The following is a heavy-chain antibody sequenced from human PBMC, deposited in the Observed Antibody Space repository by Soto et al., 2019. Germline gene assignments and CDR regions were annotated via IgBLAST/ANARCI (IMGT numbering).Heavy chain of an antibody. D-gene: IGHD3-10*01. CDR3: AAELGFGKLSVV. J-gene: IGHJ6*02. Sequence: QVQVVQSGVEVRRPGSSVNVSCKASGDTFKNCVISWVRQAPGQGLEWMGGIIPLFGTTDFAQRFQGRLTITTDESTTTAYMELSRLRSEVTATYYCAAELGFGKLSVVWGQGTTVIVSS. CDR1: GDTFKNCV. CDR2: IIPLFGTT. V-gene: IGHV1-69*01.